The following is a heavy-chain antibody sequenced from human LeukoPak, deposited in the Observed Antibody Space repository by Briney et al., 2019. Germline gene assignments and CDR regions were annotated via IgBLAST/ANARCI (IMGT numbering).Heavy chain of an antibody. D-gene: IGHD3-3*01. V-gene: IGHV4-34*01. CDR3: ASFHDFWSGY. CDR1: GGSFSGYY. J-gene: IGHJ4*02. Sequence: SETLSLTCAVYGGSFSGYYWSWIRQPPGKGLEWIGEINHSGSTNYNPSLKSRVTISVDTSKNQFSLKLSSVTAADTAVYYCASFHDFWSGYWGQGTLVTVSS. CDR2: INHSGST.